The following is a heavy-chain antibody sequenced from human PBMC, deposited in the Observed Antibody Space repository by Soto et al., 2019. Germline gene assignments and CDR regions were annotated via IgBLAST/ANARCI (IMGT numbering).Heavy chain of an antibody. CDR2: INHSGST. CDR1: GGSFSGYY. CDR3: ARGFQGREAMDYYYGMDV. D-gene: IGHD5-18*01. V-gene: IGHV4-34*01. J-gene: IGHJ6*02. Sequence: SETLSLTCAVYGGSFSGYYWSWIRQPPGKGLEWIGEINHSGSTNYIPPLKSRVTISVDTSKNQFSLKLSSVTAADTAVYYCARGFQGREAMDYYYGMDVWGQGTTVTVSS.